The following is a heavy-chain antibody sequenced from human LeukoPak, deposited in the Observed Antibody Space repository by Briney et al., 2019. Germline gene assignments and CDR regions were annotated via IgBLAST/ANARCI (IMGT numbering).Heavy chain of an antibody. CDR3: ATRIVGAKVDY. V-gene: IGHV1-69*13. Sequence: SVKVSCKASGGTFSSCAISWVRQAPGQGLEWMGGIIPIFGTANYAQKFQGRVTITADESTSTAYMELSSLRSEDTAVYYCATRIVGAKVDYWGQGTLVTVSS. D-gene: IGHD1-26*01. CDR2: IIPIFGTA. CDR1: GGTFSSCA. J-gene: IGHJ4*02.